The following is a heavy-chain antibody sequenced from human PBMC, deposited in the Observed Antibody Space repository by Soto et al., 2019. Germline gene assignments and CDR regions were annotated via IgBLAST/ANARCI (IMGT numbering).Heavy chain of an antibody. J-gene: IGHJ4*02. CDR3: ATVTSGRGTQSPTIDY. Sequence: QVQLQESGPGLVKPSQTLSLTCTVSGGSISSGDYYWSWIRQPPGKGLEWIGYIYYSGSTYYNPSLKSRVTISVDTSKNQFSLKLSSVTAADTAVYYCATVTSGRGTQSPTIDYWGQGTLVTVSS. CDR1: GGSISSGDYY. V-gene: IGHV4-30-4*01. D-gene: IGHD4-17*01. CDR2: IYYSGST.